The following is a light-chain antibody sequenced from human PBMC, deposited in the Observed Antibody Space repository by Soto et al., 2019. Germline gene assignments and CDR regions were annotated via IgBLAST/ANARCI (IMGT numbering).Light chain of an antibody. CDR3: LQYNSFRT. CDR1: QSIDTW. V-gene: IGKV1-5*03. CDR2: KAS. Sequence: DIQITQSPSTLAAFVGDTVTITCRASQSIDTWLAWHQQKPGKAPKLLIYKASSLASGVPSRFSGSGSGSEFTLTISGLQPDDFATYYCLQYNSFRTFGQGTKVAIK. J-gene: IGKJ1*01.